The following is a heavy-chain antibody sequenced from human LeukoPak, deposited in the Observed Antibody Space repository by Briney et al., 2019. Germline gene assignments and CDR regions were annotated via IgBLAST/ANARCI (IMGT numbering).Heavy chain of an antibody. CDR1: GGSISRYY. CDR3: ARDRYSGYDNAFDI. V-gene: IGHV4-4*07. Sequence: SETLSLTCTVSGGSISRYYWSWIRQPAGKRLELIGRIYSSGSTNYNPSLKSRVTMSVDTSKNQFSLKLNSMTAAATAVYYCARDRYSGYDNAFDIWGQGTMVTVSS. D-gene: IGHD5-12*01. J-gene: IGHJ3*02. CDR2: IYSSGST.